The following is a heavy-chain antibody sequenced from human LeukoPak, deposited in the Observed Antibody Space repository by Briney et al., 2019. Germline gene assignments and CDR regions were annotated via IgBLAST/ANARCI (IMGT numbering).Heavy chain of an antibody. CDR2: VTGNARSK. V-gene: IGHV3-64*02. CDR1: GFMFSDYT. Sequence: GGSLRLSCAGSGFMFSDYTMHWVRQAPGKGLEYVSAVTGNARSKYHADSVRGRFTISRDNSKDTLYLQMGSLRPEDTAVYYCARGPSSSFYMDVWGKGTTVTISS. CDR3: ARGPSSSFYMDV. J-gene: IGHJ6*03.